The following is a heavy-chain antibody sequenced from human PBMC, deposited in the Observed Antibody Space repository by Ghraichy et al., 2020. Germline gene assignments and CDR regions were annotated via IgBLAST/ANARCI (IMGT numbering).Heavy chain of an antibody. CDR3: ARDRVPYYYDSSGYYLFSDDY. V-gene: IGHV3-48*02. CDR1: GFTFSSYS. D-gene: IGHD3-22*01. Sequence: GGSLRLSCAASGFTFSSYSMNWVRQAPGKGLEWVSYISSSSTIYYADSVKGRFTISRDNAKNSLYLQMNSLRDEDTAVYYCARDRVPYYYDSSGYYLFSDDYWGQGTLVTVSS. CDR2: ISSSSTI. J-gene: IGHJ4*02.